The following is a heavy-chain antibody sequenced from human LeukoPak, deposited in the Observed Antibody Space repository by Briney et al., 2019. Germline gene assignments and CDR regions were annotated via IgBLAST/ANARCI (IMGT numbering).Heavy chain of an antibody. D-gene: IGHD5-12*01. V-gene: IGHV3-23*01. CDR2: ISGSGGNT. Sequence: GGSLRLSCAASGFTYSSYGMSWVRRAPGKGPEWVSGISGSGGNTYYADSVKGRFTISRDNSQNTLYLQMNTLRAEDTAVYYCAKVVSGYHFDYWVQGTLVTVS. CDR1: GFTYSSYG. J-gene: IGHJ4*02. CDR3: AKVVSGYHFDY.